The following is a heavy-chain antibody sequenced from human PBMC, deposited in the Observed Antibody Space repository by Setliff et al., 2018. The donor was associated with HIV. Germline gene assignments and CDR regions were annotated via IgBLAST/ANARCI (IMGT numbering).Heavy chain of an antibody. D-gene: IGHD2-15*01. V-gene: IGHV3-7*03. CDR1: GFTFSSYN. CDR2: IKQDGSEK. J-gene: IGHJ4*01. CDR3: AKDGISGGAYPPYYFDY. Sequence: GGSLRLSCAASGFTFSSYNMNWIRQAPGKGLEWVASIKQDGSEKYFVDSVKGRFTISRDSAKDSMFLQMNSLRAEDTAVYYCAKDGISGGAYPPYYFDYWGHGTLVTVSS.